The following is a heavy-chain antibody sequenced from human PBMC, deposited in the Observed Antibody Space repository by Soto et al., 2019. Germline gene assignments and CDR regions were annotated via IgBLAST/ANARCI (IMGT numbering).Heavy chain of an antibody. CDR3: ASGRKFRLVSAILRVNYGMDV. V-gene: IGHV1-8*01. D-gene: IGHD2-21*01. J-gene: IGHJ6*02. Sequence: QVQLVQSGAEVKKPGASVKVSCKASGYTFTSYDITWVRQATGQGLEWMGWMNPNSGNTGYAQKFQGRVTMTRNTSISTAYMALSSVRSEDTAVYYCASGRKFRLVSAILRVNYGMDVWGQGTTVTVSS. CDR2: MNPNSGNT. CDR1: GYTFTSYD.